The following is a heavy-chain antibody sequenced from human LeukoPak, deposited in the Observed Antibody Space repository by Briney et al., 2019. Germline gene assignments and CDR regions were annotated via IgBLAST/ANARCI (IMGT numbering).Heavy chain of an antibody. CDR1: GYTFTGYY. Sequence: ASVKVSCKASGYTFTGYYMHWVRQAPGQGLEWMGWISAYNGNTNYAQKLQGRVTMTTDTSTSTAYMELRSLRSDDTAVYYCARGPLAAADNWFDPWGQGTLVTVSS. CDR3: ARGPLAAADNWFDP. D-gene: IGHD6-13*01. CDR2: ISAYNGNT. V-gene: IGHV1-18*04. J-gene: IGHJ5*02.